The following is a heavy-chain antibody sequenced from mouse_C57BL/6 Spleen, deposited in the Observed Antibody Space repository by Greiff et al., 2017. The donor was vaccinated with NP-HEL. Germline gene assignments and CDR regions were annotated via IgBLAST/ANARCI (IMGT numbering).Heavy chain of an antibody. CDR3: SEDDNYAIDY. CDR1: GFTFSDYG. J-gene: IGHJ2*01. Sequence: VQLVESGGGLVKPGWSLKLSCAASGFTFSDYGMHWVRQTPEKGLEWVAYISSGSSTIYYADTVKGRFTISRDKAKTTLLLQMTSLRSEDTAMCYCSEDDNYAIDYWGQGTTLTVSS. V-gene: IGHV5-17*01. CDR2: ISSGSSTI. D-gene: IGHD2-1*01.